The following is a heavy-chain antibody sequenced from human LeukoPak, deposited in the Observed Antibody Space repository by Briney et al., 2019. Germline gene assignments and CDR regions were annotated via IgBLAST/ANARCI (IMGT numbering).Heavy chain of an antibody. V-gene: IGHV4-39*07. J-gene: IGHJ5*02. CDR2: IYYSGST. D-gene: IGHD3-22*01. CDR1: GGSISSGSYY. CDR3: ARGYYYDSSGYYSWFDP. Sequence: SETLSLTCTVSGGSISSGSYYWSWIRQPPGKGLEWIGSIYYSGSTYYNPSLKSRVTISVDTSKNQFSLKLSSVTAADTAVYYCARGYYYDSSGYYSWFDPWGQGTLVTVSS.